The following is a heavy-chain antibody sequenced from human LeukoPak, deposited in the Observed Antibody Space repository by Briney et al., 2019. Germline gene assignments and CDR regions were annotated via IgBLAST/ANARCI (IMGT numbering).Heavy chain of an antibody. J-gene: IGHJ6*03. D-gene: IGHD3-9*01. Sequence: PSQTLSLTCTVSGGSISSGSYCWSWIRQPAGKGLEWIGHIYSSGSTNYNPSLKSRVTISVDTSKNQFSLKLGSVTAADTAVYYCAREPQGYDILTGYPLYYYYYMDVWGKGTTVTISS. V-gene: IGHV4-61*09. CDR1: GGSISSGSYC. CDR3: AREPQGYDILTGYPLYYYYYMDV. CDR2: IYSSGST.